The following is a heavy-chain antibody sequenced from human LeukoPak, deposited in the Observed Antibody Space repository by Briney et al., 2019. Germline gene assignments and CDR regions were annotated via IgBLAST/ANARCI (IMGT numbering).Heavy chain of an antibody. D-gene: IGHD3-22*01. CDR1: GFTFSSYA. CDR3: AKDRGGVVVRAFDY. V-gene: IGHV3-23*01. Sequence: GGSLRLSCAASGFTFSSYAMSWVRQAPGKGLEWVSAISGSGDITYYADSVKGRFTISRDNSKKTLYLQMNSLRAEDTAVYYCAKDRGGVVVRAFDYWGQGTLVTVSS. J-gene: IGHJ4*02. CDR2: ISGSGDIT.